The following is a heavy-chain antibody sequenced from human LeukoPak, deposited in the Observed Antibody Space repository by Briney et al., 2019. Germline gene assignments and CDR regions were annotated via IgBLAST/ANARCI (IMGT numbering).Heavy chain of an antibody. Sequence: GASVKVSCTASGGTFSSYAISWVRQAPGQGLEWMGGIIPIFGTANYAQKFQGRVTITADESTSTAYMELSSLRSEDTAVYYCAREGLHDPPVWGQGTLVSASS. CDR1: GGTFSSYA. CDR3: AREGLHDPPV. J-gene: IGHJ4*02. V-gene: IGHV1-69*13. CDR2: IIPIFGTA.